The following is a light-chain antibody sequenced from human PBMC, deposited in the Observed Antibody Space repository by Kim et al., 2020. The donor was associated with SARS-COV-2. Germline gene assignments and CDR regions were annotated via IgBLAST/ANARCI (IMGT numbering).Light chain of an antibody. V-gene: IGLV3-21*04. CDR2: YDS. J-gene: IGLJ3*02. CDR1: NVGSKS. Sequence: VAPGKAARHTWGGNNVGSKSVPWYQQKPGQASVLVIYYDSDRPSGIPERFSGSNSGNTATLTISRVEAGDEADYYCQVWDSSSDRVFGGGTQLTVL. CDR3: QVWDSSSDRV.